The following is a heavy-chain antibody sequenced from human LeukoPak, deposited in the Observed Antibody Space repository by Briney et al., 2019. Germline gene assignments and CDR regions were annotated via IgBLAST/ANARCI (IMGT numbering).Heavy chain of an antibody. CDR1: GFTFSSYE. V-gene: IGHV3-48*03. CDR3: ARDGALPFDY. J-gene: IGHJ4*02. CDR2: ISSSGSTI. Sequence: GGSLRLSCAASGFTFSSYEMNWVRQAPGKGLEWVSYISSSGSTIYYADSVKGRFTISRDNAENSLYLQMNSLRAEDTAVYYCARDGALPFDYWGQGTLVTVSS.